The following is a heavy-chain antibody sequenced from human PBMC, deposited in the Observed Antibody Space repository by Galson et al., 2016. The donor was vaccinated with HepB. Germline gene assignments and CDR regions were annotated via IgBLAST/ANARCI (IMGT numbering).Heavy chain of an antibody. V-gene: IGHV3-74*01. CDR2: INHDGSST. CDR3: ARDGGGGYNLDY. Sequence: SLRLSCAASGFPFSSHWMHWVRQAPGKGLVWVSRINHDGSSTSYADSVKGRFTISRDNAKNTLYLQMNSLRDEDTAVYFCARDGGGGYNLDYWGQGTLVTVSS. CDR1: GFPFSSHW. D-gene: IGHD5-24*01. J-gene: IGHJ4*02.